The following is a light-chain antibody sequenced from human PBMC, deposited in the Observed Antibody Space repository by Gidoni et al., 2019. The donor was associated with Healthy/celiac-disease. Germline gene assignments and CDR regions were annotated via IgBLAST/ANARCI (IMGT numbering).Light chain of an antibody. V-gene: IGKV3-15*01. J-gene: IGKJ3*01. CDR3: QQYNNWPL. Sequence: EIVMTQSPATLSVSPGERATLSCRASQSVSSNLAWYQQKPGQAPRLLSYGASTRATGIPARFSGSGSGTEFTLTISRLQSEDFAVYYCQQYNNWPLFGPGTKVDIK. CDR1: QSVSSN. CDR2: GAS.